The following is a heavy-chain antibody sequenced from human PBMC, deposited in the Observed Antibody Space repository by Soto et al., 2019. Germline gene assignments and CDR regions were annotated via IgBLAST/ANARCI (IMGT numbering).Heavy chain of an antibody. CDR2: ISGSGLNK. D-gene: IGHD6-13*01. CDR3: AKQQGVELVPLATVDWFDP. V-gene: IGHV3-23*01. CDR1: GFTFENFG. J-gene: IGHJ5*02. Sequence: GGSLRLSCAASGFTFENFGMSWVRQAPGKGLEWISSISGSGLNKYYADSVKGRFTISRDNSKNTVYLELSNLRAEDTAVYHCAKQQGVELVPLATVDWFDPWGQGSVVTVSS.